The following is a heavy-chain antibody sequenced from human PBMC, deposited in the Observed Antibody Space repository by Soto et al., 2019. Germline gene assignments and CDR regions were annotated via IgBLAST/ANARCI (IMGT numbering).Heavy chain of an antibody. J-gene: IGHJ4*02. CDR1: GYTFTSYA. CDR2: INAGNGNT. D-gene: IGHD6-13*01. Sequence: QVQLVQSGAEVKKPGASVKVSCKASGYTFTSYAMHWVRQAPGQRLEWMGWINAGNGNTKYSQKFQGRVTITRDTSASTAYMELSSLRSEDTAVYYCARDDSSSWYLPLDYWGQGTLVTVSS. V-gene: IGHV1-3*01. CDR3: ARDDSSSWYLPLDY.